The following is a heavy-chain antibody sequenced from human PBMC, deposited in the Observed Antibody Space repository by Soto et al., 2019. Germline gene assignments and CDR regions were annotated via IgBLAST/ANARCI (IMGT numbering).Heavy chain of an antibody. J-gene: IGHJ4*02. CDR2: ISSSSSTI. D-gene: IGHD6-13*01. Sequence: EVQLVESGGGLVQPGGSLRLSCAASGFTFSSYSMNWVRQAPGKGLEWVSYISSSSSTIYYADSVKGRFTISSDNAKNPLYLQMNSLRAEDKAVYYCARDMKRGTRAAPGKERFPYWGQGTLVTVSS. V-gene: IGHV3-48*01. CDR1: GFTFSSYS. CDR3: ARDMKRGTRAAPGKERFPY.